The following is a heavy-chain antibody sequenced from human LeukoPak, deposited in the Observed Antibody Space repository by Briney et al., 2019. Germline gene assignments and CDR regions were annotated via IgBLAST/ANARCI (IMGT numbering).Heavy chain of an antibody. Sequence: TGGSLRLSCAASGFTLSSYAMSWLRQAPGQGLEWVSAISGSSATTYYADSVKGRFTISRDNSRNTLYLQMNSLRAEDTAVDYCAKSPPEPEWGQGTLVTVSS. D-gene: IGHD1-14*01. CDR1: GFTLSSYA. J-gene: IGHJ4*02. CDR2: ISGSSATT. V-gene: IGHV3-23*01. CDR3: AKSPPEPE.